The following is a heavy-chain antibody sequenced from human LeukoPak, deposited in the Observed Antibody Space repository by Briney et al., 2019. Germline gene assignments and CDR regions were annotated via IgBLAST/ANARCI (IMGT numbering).Heavy chain of an antibody. CDR2: ISGSDTTI. D-gene: IGHD3-22*01. V-gene: IGHV3-48*03. CDR3: TTLGYHLDS. Sequence: PGDSLRLSCAASGFPFSAYEMNWVRQAPGKGLEWVSYISGSDTTIYYADSVRVRFTISRDNAKNSLYLQMNSLRAEDTALYYCTTLGYHLDSWGQGTLVTVSS. J-gene: IGHJ4*02. CDR1: GFPFSAYE.